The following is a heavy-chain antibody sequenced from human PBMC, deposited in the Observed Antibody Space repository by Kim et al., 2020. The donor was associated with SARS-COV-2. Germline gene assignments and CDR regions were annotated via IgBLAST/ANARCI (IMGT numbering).Heavy chain of an antibody. CDR1: GYTFTNYY. CDR3: ARDGYSYGAWFDP. D-gene: IGHD5-18*01. J-gene: IGHJ5*02. Sequence: ASVKVSCKASGYTFTNYYMHWVRQAPGQGLEWMGWINPNSGATNYAQKFQGRVTVTLDTSISAAYMELSRLTFDDTAVYYCARDGYSYGAWFDPWGQGTL. V-gene: IGHV1-2*02. CDR2: INPNSGAT.